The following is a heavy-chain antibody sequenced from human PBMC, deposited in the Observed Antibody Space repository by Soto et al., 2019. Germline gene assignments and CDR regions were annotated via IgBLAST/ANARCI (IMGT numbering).Heavy chain of an antibody. CDR1: GGSISHYY. CDR2: IYYSGSA. D-gene: IGHD6-13*01. V-gene: IGHV4-59*01. CDR3: ARGGSSWSGAWYFDL. J-gene: IGHJ2*01. Sequence: QVQLQESGPGLVKPSETLSLTCTVSGGSISHYYWSWIRQPPGKGLEWIGYIYYSGSANYNPSLKIRVSISVDSSKNQFSLKLSSVTAADTAVYFCARGGSSWSGAWYFDLWGRGTLVTVSS.